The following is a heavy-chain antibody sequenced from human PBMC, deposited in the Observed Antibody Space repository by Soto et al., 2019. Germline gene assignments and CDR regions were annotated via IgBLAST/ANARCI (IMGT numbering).Heavy chain of an antibody. CDR3: ARGVGVAGTYYYYYGMDV. Sequence: SETLSLTCTVSGGSVSSGSYYWSWIRQPPGKGLEWIGYIYYSGSTNYNPSLKSRVTISVDTSKNQFSLKLSSVTAADTAVYYCARGVGVAGTYYYYYGMDVWGQGTTVTVSS. CDR1: GGSVSSGSYY. J-gene: IGHJ6*02. D-gene: IGHD6-19*01. CDR2: IYYSGST. V-gene: IGHV4-61*01.